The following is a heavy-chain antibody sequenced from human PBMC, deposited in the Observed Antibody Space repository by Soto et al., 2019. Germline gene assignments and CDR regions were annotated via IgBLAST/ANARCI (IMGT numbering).Heavy chain of an antibody. D-gene: IGHD3-10*01. Sequence: SVKVSCETSGYTFSSYAMRWVRQAPGQGLEWMGGIIPGFGTANYAQKFQGRVTITADESTSTAYMELSSLRSEDTAVYYCAGWFGRGYYYYYGMDVWGQGTTVTVSS. J-gene: IGHJ6*02. CDR2: IIPGFGTA. V-gene: IGHV1-69*13. CDR3: AGWFGRGYYYYYGMDV. CDR1: GYTFSSYA.